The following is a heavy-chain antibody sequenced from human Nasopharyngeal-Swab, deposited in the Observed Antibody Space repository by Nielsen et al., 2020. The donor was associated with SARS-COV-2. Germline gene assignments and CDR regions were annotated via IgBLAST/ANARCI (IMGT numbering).Heavy chain of an antibody. D-gene: IGHD1-26*01. CDR1: GFTFSAHG. CDR2: VSYDRADK. J-gene: IGHJ4*02. CDR3: ARGNGSPTYFEY. V-gene: IGHV3-30*03. Sequence: GESLKISCAASGFTFSAHGMHWVRQAPGKGLEWVAFVSYDRADKYYADSVKGRFTISRDNSRNTVYLQINSLRAGDTAVYFCARGNGSPTYFEYWGQGTLVTVSS.